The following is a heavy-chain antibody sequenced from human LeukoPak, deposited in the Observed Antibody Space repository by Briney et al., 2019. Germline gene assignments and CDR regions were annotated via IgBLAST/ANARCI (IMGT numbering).Heavy chain of an antibody. Sequence: PSETLSLTCTVSGGSISSYYWSWIRQPAGKGLEWIGRINTSGSSNYNPSLRSRVTMSVDTSKNQFSLKLSSVTAADTAVYYCARLSYDYVWGSYRPRGFFDYWGQGTLVTVSS. J-gene: IGHJ4*02. CDR3: ARLSYDYVWGSYRPRGFFDY. CDR2: INTSGSS. V-gene: IGHV4-4*07. D-gene: IGHD3-16*02. CDR1: GGSISSYY.